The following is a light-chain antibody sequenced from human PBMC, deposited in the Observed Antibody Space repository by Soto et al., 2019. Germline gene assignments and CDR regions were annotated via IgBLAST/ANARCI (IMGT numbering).Light chain of an antibody. V-gene: IGLV2-23*02. CDR1: SSDVENYKL. CDR3: CSSVGSYV. Sequence: QSALTQPASVSGSPGQSVTISCTATSSDVENYKLVSWYQQHPGKAPKLIIYEVTKRPSGVSNRFSGSKSANTASLTISGLQPEDEADYYCCSSVGSYVFGTGTKLTVL. J-gene: IGLJ1*01. CDR2: EVT.